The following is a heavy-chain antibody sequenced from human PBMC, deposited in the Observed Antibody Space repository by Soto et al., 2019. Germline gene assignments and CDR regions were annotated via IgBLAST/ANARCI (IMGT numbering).Heavy chain of an antibody. CDR1: GFTFSTYA. J-gene: IGHJ4*02. V-gene: IGHV3-23*01. CDR3: AKGGQSYDY. Sequence: EVQLLESGGGSVQPGGSLRLSCAASGFTFSTYAMSWVRQAPGKGLEWVSAISTSVGSTYYTDSVKGRFTISRDNSKNTLYLQMNSLRAEDTGVYYCAKGGQSYDYWGQGTLVTVSS. D-gene: IGHD3-10*01. CDR2: ISTSVGST.